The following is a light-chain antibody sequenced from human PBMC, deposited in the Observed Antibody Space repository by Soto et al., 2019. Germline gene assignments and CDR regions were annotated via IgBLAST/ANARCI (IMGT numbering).Light chain of an antibody. V-gene: IGLV2-23*01. J-gene: IGLJ2*01. CDR2: EGS. Sequence: QSALTQPASVSGSPGQSITISCTGTSSDVGSYNLVSWYQQHPGKAPKLMIYEGSKRPSGVSNRFSGSKSGNTASLTISGLQAEDEADYYCCPYAGSSTHVVFGGGTKHTVL. CDR1: SSDVGSYNL. CDR3: CPYAGSSTHVV.